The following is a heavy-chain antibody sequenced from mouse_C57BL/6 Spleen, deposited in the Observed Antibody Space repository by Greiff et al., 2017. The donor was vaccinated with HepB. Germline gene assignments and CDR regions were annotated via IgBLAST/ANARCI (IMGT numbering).Heavy chain of an antibody. CDR1: GYTFTDYY. D-gene: IGHD3-2*02. CDR3: ARGKAAQGFDY. J-gene: IGHJ2*01. Sequence: EVQLQQSGPELVKPGASVKISCKASGYTFTDYYMNWVKQSHGKSLEWIGDINPNNGGTSYNQKFKGKATLTVDKSSSTAYMELRSLTSEDSAVYYCARGKAAQGFDYWGQGTTLTVSS. CDR2: INPNNGGT. V-gene: IGHV1-26*01.